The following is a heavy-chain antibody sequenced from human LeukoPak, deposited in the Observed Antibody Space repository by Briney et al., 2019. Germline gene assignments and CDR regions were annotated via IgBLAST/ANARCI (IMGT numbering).Heavy chain of an antibody. Sequence: PSETLSLTCTVSGYSISSGYYWGWIRQPPGKGLEWIGNIYHSGSTYYNPSPKSRVTMSVDTSKNQFSLKLSSVTAADTAVYYCVRSSSSIFDYWGQGTLVTVSS. J-gene: IGHJ4*02. CDR1: GYSISSGYY. CDR3: VRSSSSIFDY. D-gene: IGHD6-6*01. CDR2: IYHSGST. V-gene: IGHV4-38-2*02.